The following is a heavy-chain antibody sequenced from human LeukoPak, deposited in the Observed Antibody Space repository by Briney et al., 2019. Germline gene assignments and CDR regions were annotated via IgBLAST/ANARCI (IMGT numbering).Heavy chain of an antibody. CDR3: AKGPHSSGYYYAEYFQH. CDR1: GFTFSSYG. Sequence: PGGSLRLSCAAPGFTFSSYGMHWVRQAPGKGLEWVAVISYDGSNKYYADSVKGRFTISRDNSKNTLYLQMNSLRAEDTAVYYCAKGPHSSGYYYAEYFQHWGQGTLVTVSS. J-gene: IGHJ1*01. D-gene: IGHD3-22*01. CDR2: ISYDGSNK. V-gene: IGHV3-30*18.